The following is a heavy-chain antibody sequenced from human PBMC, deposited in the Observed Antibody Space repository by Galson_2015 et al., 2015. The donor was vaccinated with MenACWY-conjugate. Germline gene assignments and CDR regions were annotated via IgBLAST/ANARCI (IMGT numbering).Heavy chain of an antibody. CDR1: GFTFSAFG. Sequence: SLRLSCAPSGFTFSAFGMHWVRQAPGRGLEWVAYIRHDESTKYYEDSVKGRFTIPRDNSKKTVYLEMNSLRVDDTAVYYCAKVRTGDYYDSVGPGVGAFDIWGQVTVIIVSS. V-gene: IGHV3-30*02. J-gene: IGHJ3*02. D-gene: IGHD3-10*01. CDR2: IRHDESTK. CDR3: AKVRTGDYYDSVGPGVGAFDI.